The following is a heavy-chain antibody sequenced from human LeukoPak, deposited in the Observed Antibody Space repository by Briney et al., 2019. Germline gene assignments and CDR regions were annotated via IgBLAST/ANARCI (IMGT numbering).Heavy chain of an antibody. D-gene: IGHD7-27*01. V-gene: IGHV3-23*01. CDR3: AKDLGTTRGPTGDPYY. J-gene: IGHJ4*02. Sequence: QPGGSLRLSCAASGFTFSSYAMSWVRQAPGKGLEWVSAISGSGGSTYYADSVKGRFTISRDNSKNTLYLQMNSLRAEDTAVYYCAKDLGTTRGPTGDPYYWGQGTLVTVSS. CDR2: ISGSGGST. CDR1: GFTFSSYA.